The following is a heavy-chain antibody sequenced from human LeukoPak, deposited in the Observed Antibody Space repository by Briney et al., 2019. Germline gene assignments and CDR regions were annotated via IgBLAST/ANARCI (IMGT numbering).Heavy chain of an antibody. CDR2: MYGAANI. CDR1: GFTVSTSY. V-gene: IGHV3-53*01. J-gene: IGHJ4*02. Sequence: PGGSLRLSCAASGFTVSTSYMSWVRQAPGKGLEWASFMYGAANIYYADSVKGRFTLSRDNSNNMLYLQMDSLEAADTAVYYCARGVVGVIPLDYWGQGTLVTASA. CDR3: ARGVVGVIPLDY. D-gene: IGHD3-10*01.